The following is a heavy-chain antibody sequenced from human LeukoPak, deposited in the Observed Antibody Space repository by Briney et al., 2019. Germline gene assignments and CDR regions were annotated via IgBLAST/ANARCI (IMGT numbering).Heavy chain of an antibody. CDR3: AKAPVTSCRGAYCYPFDS. J-gene: IGHJ4*02. D-gene: IGHD2-21*01. Sequence: GGSLRLSCAASGFTFSSYSMNWVRQAPGKGLEWVSSISSSSSYIYYADSVRGRFTISRDNSKNTLYLQMNSLRAEDAAVYFCAKAPVTSCRGAYCYPFDSWGQGTLVTVSS. CDR1: GFTFSSYS. V-gene: IGHV3-21*04. CDR2: ISSSSSYI.